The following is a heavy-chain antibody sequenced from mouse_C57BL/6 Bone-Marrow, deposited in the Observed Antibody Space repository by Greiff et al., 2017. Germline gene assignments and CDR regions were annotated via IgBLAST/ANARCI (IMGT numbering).Heavy chain of an antibody. D-gene: IGHD2-4*01. Sequence: VQLQQSGAELVRPGASVKLSCTASGFNIKDDYMHWVKQRPEQGLEWIGWIDPENGDTEYASKFQGKATITADTSSNTAYLQLSSLTSEDTAVYYCTTPPFIYYDYDRYFDVWGTGTTVTVSS. CDR1: GFNIKDDY. CDR3: TTPPFIYYDYDRYFDV. CDR2: IDPENGDT. J-gene: IGHJ1*03. V-gene: IGHV14-4*01.